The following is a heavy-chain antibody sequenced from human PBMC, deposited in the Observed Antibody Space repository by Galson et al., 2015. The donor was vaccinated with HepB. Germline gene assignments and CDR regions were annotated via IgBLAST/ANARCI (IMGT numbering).Heavy chain of an antibody. J-gene: IGHJ4*02. D-gene: IGHD3-10*01. CDR2: IYPGDSDT. CDR3: ARHIRDDGSGIKYFDY. V-gene: IGHV5-51*01. Sequence: QSGAEVKKPGESLRISCKGSGYSLTSYWIGWVRQMPGKGLEWMGIIYPGDSDTRYSPSFQGQVTISADKSISTAYLQWSSLKASDTAMYYCARHIRDDGSGIKYFDYWGQGTLVTVSS. CDR1: GYSLTSYW.